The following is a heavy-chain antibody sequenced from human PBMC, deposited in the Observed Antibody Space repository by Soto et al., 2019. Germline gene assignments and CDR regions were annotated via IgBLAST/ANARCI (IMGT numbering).Heavy chain of an antibody. CDR2: ISTYNGNT. D-gene: IGHD2-8*01. CDR1: GYTFTSYD. Sequence: QVQLVQSGAEVKKPGASVKVSCKASGYTFTSYDISWVRQAPGQGLEWMGWISTYNGNTNYAQKRQGRVTITTDTSASTAYLKLRSLRSDDTTVYYFARGMGQPLDYWGQGTRVTVSS. J-gene: IGHJ4*02. V-gene: IGHV1-18*01. CDR3: ARGMGQPLDY.